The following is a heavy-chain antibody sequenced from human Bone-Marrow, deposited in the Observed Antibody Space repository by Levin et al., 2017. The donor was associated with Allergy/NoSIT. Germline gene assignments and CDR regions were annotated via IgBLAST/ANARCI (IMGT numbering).Heavy chain of an antibody. V-gene: IGHV1-24*01. CDR2: FDPEDGET. D-gene: IGHD3-16*02. CDR1: GYTLTELS. J-gene: IGHJ3*02. Sequence: ASVKVSCKVSGYTLTELSMHWVRQAPGKGLEWMGGFDPEDGETIYAQKFQGRVTMTEDTSTDTAYMELSSLRSEDTAVYYCATLMITFGGVIVIDAFDIWGQGTMVTVSS. CDR3: ATLMITFGGVIVIDAFDI.